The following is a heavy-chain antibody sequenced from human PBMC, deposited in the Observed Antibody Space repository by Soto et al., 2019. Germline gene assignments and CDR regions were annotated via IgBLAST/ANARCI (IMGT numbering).Heavy chain of an antibody. CDR3: ARVVPGAEAWFGP. CDR1: GYTFSNYG. CDR2: ISIYSDGT. Sequence: QVQLVQSGGEVKRPGASVKVSCKTSGYTFSNYGITWVRQAPGQPLEWLGWISIYSDGTNYAQKFHGRVSMTTDTSTTTAYMELRSLRSDDTAVYYCARVVPGAEAWFGPWCQGTLVTVSS. J-gene: IGHJ5*02. D-gene: IGHD2-2*01. V-gene: IGHV1-18*01.